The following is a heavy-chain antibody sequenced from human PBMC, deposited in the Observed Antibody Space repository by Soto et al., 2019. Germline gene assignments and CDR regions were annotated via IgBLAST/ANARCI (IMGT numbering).Heavy chain of an antibody. CDR3: ARAESIARPGDY. J-gene: IGHJ4*02. CDR2: ISSSSSYI. V-gene: IGHV3-21*01. D-gene: IGHD6-6*01. CDR1: GFTFSSYS. Sequence: GGSLRLSCAASGFTFSSYSMNWVRQAPGKGLEWVSSISSSSSYIYYADSVKGRFTISRDNAKNSLYLQMNSLRAEDTAVYYCARAESIARPGDYWGQGTLVTVSS.